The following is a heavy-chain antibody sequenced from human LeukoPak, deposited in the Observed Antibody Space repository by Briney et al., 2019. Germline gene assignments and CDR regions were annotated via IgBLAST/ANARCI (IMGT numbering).Heavy chain of an antibody. Sequence: GGSLRLSCAASGFTFSTYRMTWVRQAPGKGLEWVSSITATSSYIYYADSVKGRFTISRDNANNSLYLQMNSLRAEDTAVYYCARDFNFVDSSGYSYVALDYWGQGSLVTVSS. D-gene: IGHD3-22*01. V-gene: IGHV3-21*01. CDR1: GFTFSTYR. J-gene: IGHJ4*02. CDR2: ITATSSYI. CDR3: ARDFNFVDSSGYSYVALDY.